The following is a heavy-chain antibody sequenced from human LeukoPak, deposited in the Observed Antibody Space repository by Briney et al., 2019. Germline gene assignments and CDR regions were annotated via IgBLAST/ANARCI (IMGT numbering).Heavy chain of an antibody. CDR2: IYYSGST. V-gene: IGHV4-59*01. Sequence: PSETLSLTCTVSGGSISSYYWSWIRQPPGKGLEWIGYIYYSGSTNYNPSLKSRVTISVDTSKNQFSLKLSSVTAADTAVYYCASGTSCPPLRACPYYFDHWGQGTLVTVSS. CDR3: ASGTSCPPLRACPYYFDH. J-gene: IGHJ4*02. CDR1: GGSISSYY. D-gene: IGHD2-2*01.